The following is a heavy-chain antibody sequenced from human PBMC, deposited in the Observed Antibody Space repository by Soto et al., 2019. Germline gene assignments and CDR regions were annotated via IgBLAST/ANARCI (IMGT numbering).Heavy chain of an antibody. CDR2: IYYSGST. J-gene: IGHJ4*02. V-gene: IGHV4-59*08. D-gene: IGHD4-17*01. CDR1: GGSISSYY. Sequence: SETLSLTCTVSGGSISSYYWSWIRQPPGKGLEWIGYIYYSGSTNYNPSLKSRVTISVDTSKNQFSLKLSSVTAADTAVYYCARHGDYGDYVAYWGQGTLVTVSS. CDR3: ARHGDYGDYVAY.